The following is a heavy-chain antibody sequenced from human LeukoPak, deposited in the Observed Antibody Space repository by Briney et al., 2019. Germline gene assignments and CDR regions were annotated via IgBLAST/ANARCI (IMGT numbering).Heavy chain of an antibody. CDR3: ARRREGFLLHYYYYVDV. CDR2: IRNDGTNK. V-gene: IGHV3-30*02. Sequence: GGSLRLSCAPSGFTFSTYGMHWVRQAPGKGLEWVAFIRNDGTNKYYADSVKGRFTISRDNAKKSLYLQMNSLRAEDTAVYYCARRREGFLLHYYYYVDVWGKGTTVTISS. CDR1: GFTFSTYG. D-gene: IGHD2-15*01. J-gene: IGHJ6*03.